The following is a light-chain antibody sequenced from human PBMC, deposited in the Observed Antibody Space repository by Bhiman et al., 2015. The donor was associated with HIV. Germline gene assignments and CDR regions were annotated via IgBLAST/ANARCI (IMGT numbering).Light chain of an antibody. J-gene: IGLJ1*01. CDR2: DNN. Sequence: QSVLTQPPSVSGAPGQRVTISCTGSASNIGAGYDVHWYQHLPGTAPKLLIYDNNNRPSGVPDRFSGSKSGTSASLAITGLQADGESDYYCQSYDSSLSHVFGTATRVTVL. V-gene: IGLV1-40*01. CDR3: QSYDSSLSHV. CDR1: ASNIGAGYD.